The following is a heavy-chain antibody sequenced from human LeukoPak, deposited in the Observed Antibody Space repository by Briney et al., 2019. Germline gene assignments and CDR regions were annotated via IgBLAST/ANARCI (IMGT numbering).Heavy chain of an antibody. Sequence: EGSLRLSCAASGFAFSEYYMVWIRQGPGKGLECVSSISRSITHTNYAHSVRGRYTISRDNAKNSLFLQMNSLRAEDTAVYYCARTPVIGYWHFDLWGRGTLVTVSS. J-gene: IGHJ2*01. CDR3: ARTPVIGYWHFDL. V-gene: IGHV3-11*06. D-gene: IGHD4-17*01. CDR2: ISRSITHT. CDR1: GFAFSEYY.